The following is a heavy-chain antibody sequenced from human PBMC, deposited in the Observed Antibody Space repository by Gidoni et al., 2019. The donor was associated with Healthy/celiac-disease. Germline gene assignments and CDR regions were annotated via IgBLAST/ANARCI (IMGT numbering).Heavy chain of an antibody. CDR2: INPNSGGT. CDR1: GYTFTGHY. D-gene: IGHD6-13*01. V-gene: IGHV1-2*02. CDR3: ARDLSIAAARPLDAFDI. Sequence: QVQLVQSGAEVQKPGASVKVSCTRSGYTFTGHYMHWVRQAPGQGLEWMGWINPNSGGTNYAQKFQGRVTMTRDTSISTAYMELSRLRSDDTAVYYCARDLSIAAARPLDAFDIWGQGTMVTVSS. J-gene: IGHJ3*02.